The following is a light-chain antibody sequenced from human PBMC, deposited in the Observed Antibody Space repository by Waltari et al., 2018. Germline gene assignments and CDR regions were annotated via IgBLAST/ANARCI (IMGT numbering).Light chain of an antibody. J-gene: IGLJ1*01. CDR2: DVF. CDR1: SSDVGGYHY. Sequence: QSALTQPRSVSGSPGQSVTIPCTGTSSDVGGYHYVSWYQQHPGKAPKLIIYDVFERPSGVPDRFSGSKSGNTASLTVSGLQAEDEAEYYCCSYAGSYTFVFGTGTNFTVL. CDR3: CSYAGSYTFV. V-gene: IGLV2-11*01.